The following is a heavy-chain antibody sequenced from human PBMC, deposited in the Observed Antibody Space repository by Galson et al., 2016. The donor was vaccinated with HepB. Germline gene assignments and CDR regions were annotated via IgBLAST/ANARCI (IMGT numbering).Heavy chain of an antibody. Sequence: SETLSLTCTVSGDSISSSSHYWAWIRQPPGKGLEWIGNIYYRGTTYYTPSLKSRVTISVDTSKNQFSLQLRSVTAADTAVYYCARDRGSAAGFDYWGQGTLVTVSS. CDR2: IYYRGTT. D-gene: IGHD6-13*01. CDR3: ARDRGSAAGFDY. V-gene: IGHV4-39*07. J-gene: IGHJ4*02. CDR1: GDSISSSSHY.